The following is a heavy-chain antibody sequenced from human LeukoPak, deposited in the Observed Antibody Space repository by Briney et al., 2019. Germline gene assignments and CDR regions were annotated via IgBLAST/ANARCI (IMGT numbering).Heavy chain of an antibody. Sequence: GGSLRLSCAASGVTFSSDAMSGGRQAPGKGVEGGSGISGSGGSTYYADSVRGGFTIARDNSKNRLYLQMNSLSAEDPAVYYCAKDKQRYSSGWPHPTYDYWGQGTLVTVSS. J-gene: IGHJ4*02. CDR1: GVTFSSDA. CDR3: AKDKQRYSSGWPHPTYDY. V-gene: IGHV3-23*01. CDR2: ISGSGGST. D-gene: IGHD6-19*01.